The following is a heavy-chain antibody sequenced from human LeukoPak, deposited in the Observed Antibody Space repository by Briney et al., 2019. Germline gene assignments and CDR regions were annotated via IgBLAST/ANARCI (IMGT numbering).Heavy chain of an antibody. Sequence: PVKVSCKASGGTFSSYAISWVRQAPGQGLEWMGGIIPIFGTANYAQKIQGRVTITADESTSTAYMELNSLRSEDTSVYYCARASDIVVVPAAPVVWFDPWGQGTLVTVSS. J-gene: IGHJ5*02. D-gene: IGHD2-2*01. CDR2: IIPIFGTA. CDR1: GGTFSSYA. V-gene: IGHV1-69*13. CDR3: ARASDIVVVPAAPVVWFDP.